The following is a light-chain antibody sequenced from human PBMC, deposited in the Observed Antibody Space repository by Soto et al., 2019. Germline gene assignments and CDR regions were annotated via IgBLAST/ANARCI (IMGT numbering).Light chain of an antibody. CDR3: QQYAGSRT. V-gene: IGKV3-20*01. J-gene: IGKJ1*01. Sequence: EIVMTQSPATLSVSPGERATLSCRAGQGVTTNFAWYQQKPGQAPRLLIYGASSRATGIPDRFNGSGSGTDFTLTISRLEPEDFAVYYCQQYAGSRTFGQGTKVDIK. CDR2: GAS. CDR1: QGVTTN.